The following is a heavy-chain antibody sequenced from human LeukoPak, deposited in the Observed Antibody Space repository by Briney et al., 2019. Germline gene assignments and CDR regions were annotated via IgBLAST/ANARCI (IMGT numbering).Heavy chain of an antibody. J-gene: IGHJ4*02. D-gene: IGHD3-10*01. V-gene: IGHV3-7*01. CDR2: IKKDGSEK. CDR3: ARPYYYSSGSLPY. Sequence: GGSLRLSCAASGFTLSSHGMSWVRQAPGKGLEWVASIKKDGSEKEYVDSVKGRFTISRGNAKNSLYLQMNSLRAEDTAVYYCARPYYYSSGSLPYWGQGTLVTVSS. CDR1: GFTLSSHG.